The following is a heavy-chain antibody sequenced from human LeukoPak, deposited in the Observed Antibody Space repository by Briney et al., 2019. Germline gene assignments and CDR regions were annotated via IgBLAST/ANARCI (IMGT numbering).Heavy chain of an antibody. J-gene: IGHJ6*02. CDR3: ARDRGSYGMDV. CDR1: GFIFSSYW. Sequence: GGSLRLSCAASGFIFSSYWMTWVRQAPGKGLEWVSGINWNGGSTGYADSVKGRFTISRDNAKNSLYLQMNSLRAEDTAVYYCARDRGSYGMDVWGQGTTVTVSS. V-gene: IGHV3-20*04. D-gene: IGHD3-10*01. CDR2: INWNGGST.